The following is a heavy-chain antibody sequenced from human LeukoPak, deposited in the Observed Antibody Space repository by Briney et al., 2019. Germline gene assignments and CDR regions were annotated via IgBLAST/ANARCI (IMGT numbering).Heavy chain of an antibody. J-gene: IGHJ4*02. CDR1: GFTFSSYG. D-gene: IGHD6-13*01. Sequence: GGSLRLSCAASGFTFSSYGMSWVRQAPGKGLEWVSGITSGRTTYYADSVKGRFTFSRDNAKNSLYLQMNSLRAEDTAVYYCARDRSRIAAAGLYFDYWGQGTLVTVSS. CDR2: ITSGRTT. V-gene: IGHV3-69-1*01. CDR3: ARDRSRIAAAGLYFDY.